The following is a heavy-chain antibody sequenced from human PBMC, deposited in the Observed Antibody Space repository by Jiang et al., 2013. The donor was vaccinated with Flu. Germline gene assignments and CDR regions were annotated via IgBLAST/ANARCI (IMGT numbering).Heavy chain of an antibody. V-gene: IGHV6-1*01. CDR2: TYYRSEWYN. D-gene: IGHD5-18*01. Sequence: SQTLSLTCAISGDSVSSNSAAWNWIRQSPSRGLEWLGRTYYRSEWYNNYAVSVKSRVTINPDTSKNQFSLQLNSVTPEDTAVYYCARGPDTAVAGFDYLGPGEPWSPSPQ. CDR1: GDSVSSNSAA. J-gene: IGHJ4*02. CDR3: ARGPDTAVAGFDY.